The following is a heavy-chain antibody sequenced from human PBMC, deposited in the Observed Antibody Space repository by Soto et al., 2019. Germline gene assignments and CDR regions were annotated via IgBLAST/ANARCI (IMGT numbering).Heavy chain of an antibody. D-gene: IGHD3-22*01. Sequence: ASVKVSCKASGYTFTSYYMHWVRQAPGQGLEWMGIINPSGGSTSYAQKFQGRVTMTRDTSTSTVYMELSSLRSEDTAVYYCARFSVPDHYDSSGYRGPFDDWGQGTLVTVSS. CDR3: ARFSVPDHYDSSGYRGPFDD. J-gene: IGHJ4*02. CDR2: INPSGGST. V-gene: IGHV1-46*03. CDR1: GYTFTSYY.